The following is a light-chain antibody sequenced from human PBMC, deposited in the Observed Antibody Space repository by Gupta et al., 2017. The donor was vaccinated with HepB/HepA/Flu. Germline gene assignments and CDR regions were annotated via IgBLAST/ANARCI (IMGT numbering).Light chain of an antibody. Sequence: NFMLTQPHSVSQSPGKTVTISCTRSSGSIASNSVQWYQQRPGSAPTTVIYEDNQRPSGVPDRFSGSIDSSSNSASLTISGLQTEDEADYYCQSYDSSTHVVFGGGTKLTVL. J-gene: IGLJ2*01. V-gene: IGLV6-57*03. CDR2: EDN. CDR3: QSYDSSTHVV. CDR1: SGSIASNS.